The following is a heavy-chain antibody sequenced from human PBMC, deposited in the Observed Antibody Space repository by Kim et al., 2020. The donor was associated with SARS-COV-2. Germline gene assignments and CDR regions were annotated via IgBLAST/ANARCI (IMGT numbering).Heavy chain of an antibody. CDR2: IYYSGST. CDR3: ARSFGELLGYYFDY. V-gene: IGHV4-39*01. J-gene: IGHJ4*02. CDR1: GGSISSSSYY. Sequence: SETLSLTCTVSGGSISSSSYYWGWIRQPPGKGLEWIGSIYYSGSTYYNPSLKSRVTISVDTSKNQFSLKLSSVTAADTAVYYCARSFGELLGYYFDYWGQGTLVTVSS. D-gene: IGHD3-10*01.